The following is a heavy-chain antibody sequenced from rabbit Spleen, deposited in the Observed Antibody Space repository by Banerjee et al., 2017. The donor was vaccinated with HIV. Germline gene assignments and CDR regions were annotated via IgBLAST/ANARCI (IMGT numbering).Heavy chain of an antibody. CDR3: SRDRSGGISYYFDL. V-gene: IGHV1S45*01. J-gene: IGHJ4*01. Sequence: QEQLEESGGDVVKPEGSLTLTCTASGFTFSSYWICWVRQAPGKGLELIACIYTDTETTYYTTWAKGRFTISKTSSTAVTLQMTSLTAADAATYFCSRDRSGGISYYFDLWGPGTLVTVS. CDR2: IYTDTETT. D-gene: IGHD1-1*01. CDR1: GFTFSSYW.